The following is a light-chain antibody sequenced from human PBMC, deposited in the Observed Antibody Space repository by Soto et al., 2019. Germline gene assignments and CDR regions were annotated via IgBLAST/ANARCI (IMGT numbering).Light chain of an antibody. CDR2: GAS. CDR1: QSVNSN. J-gene: IGKJ1*01. Sequence: EIVMTQSPGTLSVSPGERATLSCRASQSVNSNLAWYQQKPGQAPRLLIYGASSRATGIPARFSGSGSGTEFTLTITSLQSEDFAVYYCQQYNSWPRTFGQGTKVDIK. CDR3: QQYNSWPRT. V-gene: IGKV3-15*01.